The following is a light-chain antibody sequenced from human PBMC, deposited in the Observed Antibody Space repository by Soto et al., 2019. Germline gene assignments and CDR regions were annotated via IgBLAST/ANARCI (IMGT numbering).Light chain of an antibody. Sequence: EIVLTQSPGTLSLSPGERATLSCRASQSVDSKYLAWYQQKPGQAPRILIFAASSRATGIPDRFSGGGSGTDFTLTISRLEPGDFAVYYCQQYGSSGTFGQGTKVDIK. CDR3: QQYGSSGT. CDR2: AAS. J-gene: IGKJ1*01. V-gene: IGKV3-20*01. CDR1: QSVDSKY.